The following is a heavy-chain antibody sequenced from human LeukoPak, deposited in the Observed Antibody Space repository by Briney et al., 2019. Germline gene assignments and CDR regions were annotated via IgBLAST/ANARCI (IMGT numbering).Heavy chain of an antibody. Sequence: PGGSLRLSCAPSGFTFDDYAMHWVRQAPGKGLEWVSGISWNSGSIGYADSVKGRFTISRDNARNSLYLQMNSLRAEDTALYYCAKGPNGDPDYFDYWGQGTLVTVSS. CDR3: AKGPNGDPDYFDY. CDR1: GFTFDDYA. J-gene: IGHJ4*02. V-gene: IGHV3-9*01. D-gene: IGHD4-17*01. CDR2: ISWNSGSI.